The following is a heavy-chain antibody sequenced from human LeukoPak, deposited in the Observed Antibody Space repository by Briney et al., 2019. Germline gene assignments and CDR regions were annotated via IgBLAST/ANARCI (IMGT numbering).Heavy chain of an antibody. J-gene: IGHJ4*02. V-gene: IGHV4-34*01. D-gene: IGHD1-26*01. Sequence: SETLSLTCAVYGESFSGYYWTYIRQPPGKGREWIGSIYHSGSTYYNPSLKSRVTISVDTSKNQFSLKLSSVTAADTAVYYCARLRYSGSYYPLFDYWGQGTLVTVSS. CDR2: IYHSGST. CDR3: ARLRYSGSYYPLFDY. CDR1: GESFSGYY.